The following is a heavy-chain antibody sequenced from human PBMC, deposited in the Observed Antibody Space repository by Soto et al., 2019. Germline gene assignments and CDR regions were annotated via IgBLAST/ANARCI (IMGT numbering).Heavy chain of an antibody. CDR3: AGDLGVPTVTNPGFGP. D-gene: IGHD4-17*01. CDR2: IGTSSTDM. Sequence: GGPRLPWGGASEVTIRTHDGSWVSQATGRGLEWVSSIGTSSTDMYYADSVKGRFTISRDNAKNSLYLQMNSLRAEDTAIYYCAGDLGVPTVTNPGFGPWGQGSLGTMSS. J-gene: IGHJ5*02. V-gene: IGHV3-21*01. CDR1: EVTIRTHD.